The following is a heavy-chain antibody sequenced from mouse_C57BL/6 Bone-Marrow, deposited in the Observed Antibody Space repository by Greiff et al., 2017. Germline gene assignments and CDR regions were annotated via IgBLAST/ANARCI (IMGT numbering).Heavy chain of an antibody. V-gene: IGHV1-64*01. Sequence: VQLQQPGAELVKPGASVTLSCKASGYTFTSYWMHWVKQRPGQGLEWIGMIHPNSGSTNYNEKFKSKATLTVDKSSSTAYMQLSSLTSEDSAVYYCTSGGGGYYAGFADWGQGTLVTVSA. CDR3: TSGGGGYYAGFAD. CDR1: GYTFTSYW. D-gene: IGHD2-3*01. CDR2: IHPNSGST. J-gene: IGHJ3*01.